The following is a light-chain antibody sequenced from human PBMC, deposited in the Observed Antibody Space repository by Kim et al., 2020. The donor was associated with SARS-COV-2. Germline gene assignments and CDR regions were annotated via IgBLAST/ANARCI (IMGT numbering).Light chain of an antibody. J-gene: IGLJ3*02. Sequence: ELTQPPSASGSPGQSVTISCSGSDSNIGSNTVSWFQHVPGKPPKLIIYTSTQRPSGVPDRFSASKSGTSASLAISGLQSEDVADYYCSARDDSVNGWVFGGGTQLTVL. V-gene: IGLV1-44*01. CDR1: DSNIGSNT. CDR2: TST. CDR3: SARDDSVNGWV.